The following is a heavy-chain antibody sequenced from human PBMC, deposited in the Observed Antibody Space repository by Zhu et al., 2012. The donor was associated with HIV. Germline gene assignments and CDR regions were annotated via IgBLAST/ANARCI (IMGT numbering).Heavy chain of an antibody. CDR2: IYHSGSA. V-gene: IGHV4-38-2*02. J-gene: IGHJ4*02. Sequence: QVQLQESGPGLVKPSETLSLTCAVSGYSISSGYYWGWIRQPPGKGLEWIGSIYHSGSAYYNPSLKSRVTISVDTSKNQFSLKLSSVTAADTAMYYCARDLRASLXPYYFDYWGQGPWSPSPQ. CDR1: GYSISSGYY. CDR3: ARDLRASLXPYYFDY.